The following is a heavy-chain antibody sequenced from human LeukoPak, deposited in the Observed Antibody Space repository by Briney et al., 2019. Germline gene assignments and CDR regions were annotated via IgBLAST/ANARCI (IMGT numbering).Heavy chain of an antibody. D-gene: IGHD3-10*01. CDR2: IKKNGSEK. CDR3: ARRAMVRGVYSAPFDY. V-gene: IGHV3-7*01. CDR1: GFTFSSYW. Sequence: GGSLRLSCAASGFTFSSYWMSWVRQAPGKGLEWVANIKKNGSEKYYMDSVKGRFTISRDNAKNSLYLQMNSLRAEDTAVYYCARRAMVRGVYSAPFDYWGQGTLVTVSS. J-gene: IGHJ4*02.